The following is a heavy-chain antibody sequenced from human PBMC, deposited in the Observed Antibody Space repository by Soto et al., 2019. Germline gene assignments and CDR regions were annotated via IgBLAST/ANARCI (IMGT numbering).Heavy chain of an antibody. CDR2: ISGSGGST. V-gene: IGHV3-23*01. CDR3: AKYLSITMVRGVIYTEGDKGDYYYYYMDV. D-gene: IGHD3-10*01. CDR1: GFTFSSYA. J-gene: IGHJ6*03. Sequence: GGSLRLSCAASGFTFSSYAMSWVRQAPGKGLEWVSAISGSGGSTYYADSVKGRFTISRDNSKNTLYLQMNSLRAEDTAVYYCAKYLSITMVRGVIYTEGDKGDYYYYYMDVWGKGTTVTVSS.